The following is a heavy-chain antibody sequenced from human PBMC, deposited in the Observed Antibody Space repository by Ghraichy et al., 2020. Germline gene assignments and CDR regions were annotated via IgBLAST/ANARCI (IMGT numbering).Heavy chain of an antibody. Sequence: ASVKVSCKASGYTFTSYYMHWVRQAPGQGLEWMGIINPSGGSTSYAQKFQGRVTMTRDTSKSTVYMELSSLRSEDTAVYYCARDIGYCSSTSGSGGMGVWGEGTMVTFSS. V-gene: IGHV1-46*01. CDR3: ARDIGYCSSTSGSGGMGV. CDR2: INPSGGST. J-gene: IGHJ6*02. CDR1: GYTFTSYY. D-gene: IGHD2-2*01.